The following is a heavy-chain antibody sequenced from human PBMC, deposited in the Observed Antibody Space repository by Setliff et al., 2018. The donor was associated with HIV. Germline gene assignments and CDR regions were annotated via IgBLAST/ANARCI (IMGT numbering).Heavy chain of an antibody. J-gene: IGHJ4*02. CDR2: IYTSGST. D-gene: IGHD5-18*01. CDR1: GGSISSSSYY. CDR3: ARGIYSYGYLFDY. V-gene: IGHV4-39*07. Sequence: PSETLSLTCTVSGGSISSSSYYWGWIRQPPGRGLEWIGRIYTSGSTNYNPSLKSRVSISVDTSKNQFSLKLSSVTAADTAVYYCARGIYSYGYLFDYWGQGTLVTVSS.